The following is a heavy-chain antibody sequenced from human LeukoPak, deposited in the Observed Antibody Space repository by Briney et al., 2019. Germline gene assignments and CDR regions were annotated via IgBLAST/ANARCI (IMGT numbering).Heavy chain of an antibody. J-gene: IGHJ3*02. V-gene: IGHV3-30*02. CDR2: IRYDGSNK. Sequence: PGGSLRLSCAASGSSVSAYGMHWVRQAPGKGLEWIAFIRYDGSNKYYADSVKGRLTISRDNAKNTLYLQMYSLRAEDTAVYYCVKDYTRGGNYLNDAFDIRGPGTMVAVSS. D-gene: IGHD1-26*01. CDR3: VKDYTRGGNYLNDAFDI. CDR1: GSSVSAYG.